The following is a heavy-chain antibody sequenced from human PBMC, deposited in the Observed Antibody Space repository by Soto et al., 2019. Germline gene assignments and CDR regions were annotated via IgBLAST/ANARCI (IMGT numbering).Heavy chain of an antibody. CDR2: IHFTGST. J-gene: IGHJ4*02. CDR1: GGSIDDYC. Sequence: PSETMSLTCSVSGGSIDDYCGSWMRQSPGKGLEWIGYIHFTGSTNYNPSLKSRVTISVDTSKNQFSLELSSVTAADTAIYYCTRHGLFCIAGLCYGPYFENWGQGTLVTVSS. V-gene: IGHV4-59*08. CDR3: TRHGLFCIAGLCYGPYFEN. D-gene: IGHD2-15*01.